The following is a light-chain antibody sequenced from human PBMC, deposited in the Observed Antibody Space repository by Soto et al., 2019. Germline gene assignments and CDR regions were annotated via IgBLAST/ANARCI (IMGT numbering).Light chain of an antibody. CDR1: QNIGST. CDR2: GAS. V-gene: IGKV3-15*01. Sequence: EIEMTQSPATLSVSPWEIATLSCRASQNIGSTLAWYQQKPGQAPRLLFYGASTRATGIPARFSGSGSGTEFTLTISRLEPEDFAVYYCQQNGGSPPKFGQGTKVDIK. J-gene: IGKJ1*01. CDR3: QQNGGSPPK.